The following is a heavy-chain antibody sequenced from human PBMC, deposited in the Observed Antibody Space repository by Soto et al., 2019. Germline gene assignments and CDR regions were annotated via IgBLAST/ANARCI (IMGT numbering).Heavy chain of an antibody. Sequence: QVQLVESGGGVVQLGRSLRLSCAASGFTFSSSGMHWVRQAPGKGLDWVAVIWYDGSNKYYADSVKGRFTISRDNSKNTLYLQMNSLRAEDTAVYYCARSPRTGYYDSSGYPEPFDYWGQGTLVTVSS. CDR2: IWYDGSNK. CDR3: ARSPRTGYYDSSGYPEPFDY. D-gene: IGHD3-22*01. J-gene: IGHJ4*02. CDR1: GFTFSSSG. V-gene: IGHV3-33*01.